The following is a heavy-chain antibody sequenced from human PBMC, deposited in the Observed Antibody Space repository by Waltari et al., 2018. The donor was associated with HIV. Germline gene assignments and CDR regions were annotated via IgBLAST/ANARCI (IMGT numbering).Heavy chain of an antibody. D-gene: IGHD7-27*01. V-gene: IGHV3-33*01. Sequence: QVPLHESGGVVVQPGMSLRLPFAESGFTFMSCGMPWVRQAPGKGLEWMAIIWYDGSNKYYGASVKGRFTSSRDNSKNTRYLQMNSLRAEDTAVYYCARGIPQSNWGHYYYGMDVWGQGTTVTVSS. CDR3: ARGIPQSNWGHYYYGMDV. CDR1: GFTFMSCG. CDR2: IWYDGSNK. J-gene: IGHJ6*02.